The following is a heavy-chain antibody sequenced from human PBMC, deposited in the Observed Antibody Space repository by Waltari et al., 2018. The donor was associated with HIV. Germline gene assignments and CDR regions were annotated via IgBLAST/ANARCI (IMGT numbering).Heavy chain of an antibody. V-gene: IGHV4-61*02. CDR1: GGSISNGSYY. CDR2: IYSSWNT. D-gene: IGHD5-12*01. CDR3: ARGRFEGYILYYYYGMDV. Sequence: QVQLQESGPGLVKPSQTLSLTCTVSGGSISNGSYYWNWIRQPAGKGLEWIGRIYSSWNTNYNPSLKSRVTISVDTSKNQFSLKLSSVTAADTAVYYCARGRFEGYILYYYYGMDVWGQGTTVSVSS. J-gene: IGHJ6*02.